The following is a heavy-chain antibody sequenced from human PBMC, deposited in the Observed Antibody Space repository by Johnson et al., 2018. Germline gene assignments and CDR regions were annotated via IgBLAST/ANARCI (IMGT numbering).Heavy chain of an antibody. V-gene: IGHV3-23*04. J-gene: IGHJ6*02. CDR2: ITGSGFTT. CDR1: GFTFSTYD. CDR3: VKDQLDTAMVSYVLDV. D-gene: IGHD5-18*01. Sequence: LVRSGGGLVQPGGALRLSWVASGFTFSTYDINWVRHAPGKGLEWVPAITGSGFTTSYADSVKRRVTISRDFTKNTVDLQMNSLRAEDPAVYYCVKDQLDTAMVSYVLDVWGQGTTVTVSS.